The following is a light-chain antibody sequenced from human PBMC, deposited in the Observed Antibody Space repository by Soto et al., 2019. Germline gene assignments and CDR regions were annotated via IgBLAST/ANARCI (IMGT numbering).Light chain of an antibody. V-gene: IGLV1-51*01. Sequence: QSVLTQPPSVSAAPGQKVTISCSGSSANIGTNYVSWYQQFPGTAPKLVIYDSDRRPSEIPDRFSGSKSGTSATLDITGLQTGDEADYYCAAWDGSLSVVLFGGGTKLTVL. CDR1: SANIGTNY. J-gene: IGLJ2*01. CDR2: DSD. CDR3: AAWDGSLSVVL.